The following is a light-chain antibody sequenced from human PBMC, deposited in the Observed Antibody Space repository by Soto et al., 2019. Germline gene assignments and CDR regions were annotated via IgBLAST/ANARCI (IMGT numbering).Light chain of an antibody. CDR2: AAS. V-gene: IGKV1-39*01. J-gene: IGKJ1*01. CDR3: QHSYSTPWT. CDR1: QSISSY. Sequence: DIQMTQSPSSLSASVGDRVTITCRASQSISSYLNWYQQKPGKAPKLLIYAASSLQSGVPSRFSGSGSGTDFTLTISSLQPEDFATYYCQHSYSTPWTFGQGNKVEIK.